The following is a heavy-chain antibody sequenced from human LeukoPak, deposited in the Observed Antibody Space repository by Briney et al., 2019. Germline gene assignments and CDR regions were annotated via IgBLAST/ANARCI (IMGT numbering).Heavy chain of an antibody. Sequence: GGSLRLSCAASGFTVSSNYMSWVRQAPGKGLEWVSVIYSGGSTYYADSVKGRFTISRDNSKNTLYLQMNSLRAEDTAVYYCAKGGIWQPVRPRGPPVNYMDVWGKGTTATVSS. J-gene: IGHJ6*03. CDR1: GFTVSSNY. D-gene: IGHD6-6*01. CDR3: AKGGIWQPVRPRGPPVNYMDV. CDR2: IYSGGST. V-gene: IGHV3-66*01.